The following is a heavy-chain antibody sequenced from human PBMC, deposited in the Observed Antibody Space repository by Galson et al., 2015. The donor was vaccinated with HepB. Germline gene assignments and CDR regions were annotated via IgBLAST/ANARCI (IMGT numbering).Heavy chain of an antibody. J-gene: IGHJ4*02. CDR1: GYTFTSNG. CDR3: ARARGYRFDF. CDR2: ISTYGGNT. V-gene: IGHV1-18*04. D-gene: IGHD2-2*01. Sequence: SVKVSCKASGYTFTSNGISWVRQTPGQGLEWLGWISTYGGNTNYAQKFQGRITLTRDTSTSIAYVERRSLRSDDTAVYYCARARGYRFDFWGQGTLVTVSS.